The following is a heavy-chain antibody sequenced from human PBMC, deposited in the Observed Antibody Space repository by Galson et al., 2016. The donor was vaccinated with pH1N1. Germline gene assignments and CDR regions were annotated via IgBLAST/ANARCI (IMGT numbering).Heavy chain of an antibody. V-gene: IGHV3-30*18. D-gene: IGHD3-9*01. Sequence: SLRLSCAASGFSFSNYGMHWVRQAPGKGPEWVAVISFDGSNKNYADSVKGRVTISRDNSKNTLFLLLDSLRPEDTAVYYCAKDRPQMMLRYFDWLLGDAMDVWGQGTKVTVSS. J-gene: IGHJ6*02. CDR1: GFSFSNYG. CDR2: ISFDGSNK. CDR3: AKDRPQMMLRYFDWLLGDAMDV.